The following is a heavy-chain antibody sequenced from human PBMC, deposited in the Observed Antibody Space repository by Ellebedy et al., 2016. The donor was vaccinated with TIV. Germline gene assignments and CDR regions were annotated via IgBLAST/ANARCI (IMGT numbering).Heavy chain of an antibody. Sequence: ASVKVSCKASGYTFTSYGISWVRQAPGQGLEWMGWISAYNGNTNYAQKLQGRVTMTRDTSTSTVYMELSSLRSDDTAVYYCARAWMGFGAFDIWGQGTMATVSS. J-gene: IGHJ3*02. CDR2: ISAYNGNT. CDR3: ARAWMGFGAFDI. V-gene: IGHV1-18*01. D-gene: IGHD1-1*01. CDR1: GYTFTSYG.